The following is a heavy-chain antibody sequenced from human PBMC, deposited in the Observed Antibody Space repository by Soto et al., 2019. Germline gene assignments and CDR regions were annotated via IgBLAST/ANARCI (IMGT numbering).Heavy chain of an antibody. CDR3: ARGPGSSDWRVSSYYMDV. Sequence: QVQLVQSGAEVKKPGTSVKVACTFSSYDINWVRQAAGQGPEWMAWMNPNSGETRYAQKYQGRVTMTRDTSKFTAYMESSNLRSEDTAVYYCARGPGSSDWRVSSYYMDVWDQGTTVTVSS. CDR1: FSSYD. V-gene: IGHV1-8*01. D-gene: IGHD6-19*01. J-gene: IGHJ6*03. CDR2: MNPNSGET.